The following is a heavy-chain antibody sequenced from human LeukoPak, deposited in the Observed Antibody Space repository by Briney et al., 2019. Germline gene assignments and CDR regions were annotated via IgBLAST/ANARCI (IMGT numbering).Heavy chain of an antibody. J-gene: IGHJ3*01. Sequence: KPSETLSLTCTVCGDSIRSYYWSWIRQPPGKGLEWIGYIYYSGSTNYNPSLKSRVTISIDTSKKQFSLRLSSVTAAYTAVYFCAYSGSYGEALNFWGQGTVVTVSS. D-gene: IGHD1-26*01. CDR1: GDSIRSYY. CDR2: IYYSGST. V-gene: IGHV4-59*01. CDR3: AYSGSYGEALNF.